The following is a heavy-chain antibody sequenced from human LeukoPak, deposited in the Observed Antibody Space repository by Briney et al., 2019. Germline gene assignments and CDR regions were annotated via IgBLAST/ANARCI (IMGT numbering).Heavy chain of an antibody. J-gene: IGHJ5*02. CDR3: ARGSNPGSYYDILTGYFSA. CDR2: IYYSGST. V-gene: IGHV4-39*07. Sequence: PSETLSLTCTVSGGSISSSSYYWGWIRQPPGKGLEWIGSIYYSGSTNYNPSLKSRVTISVDTSKNQFSLKLSSVTAADTAVYYCARGSNPGSYYDILTGYFSAWGQGTLVTVSS. D-gene: IGHD3-9*01. CDR1: GGSISSSSYY.